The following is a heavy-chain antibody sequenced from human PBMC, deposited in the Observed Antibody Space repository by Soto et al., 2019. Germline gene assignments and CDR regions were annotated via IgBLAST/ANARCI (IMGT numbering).Heavy chain of an antibody. CDR1: GYTFTNYD. J-gene: IGHJ4*02. D-gene: IGHD3-16*01. CDR3: ARGGGGPPFDF. Sequence: QVQLVQSGADMKKPGASVKVSCKASGYTFTNYDINCVRQATGQGLEWMGWMNPNTGNTGFAQKFQDRVTMTRNTSISTAYMELSSLRSEDAALDFCARGGGGPPFDFWGQGTPVTVSS. V-gene: IGHV1-8*01. CDR2: MNPNTGNT.